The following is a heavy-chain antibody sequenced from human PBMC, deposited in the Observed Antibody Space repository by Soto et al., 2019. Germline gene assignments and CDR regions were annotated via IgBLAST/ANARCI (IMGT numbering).Heavy chain of an antibody. CDR2: INSGSSTI. D-gene: IGHD5-12*01. J-gene: IGHJ4*02. CDR1: GFTFRSYA. CDR3: VRDRGYTGYDLEY. Sequence: EVQLVESGGGLVQPGGSLRLSCAASGFTFRSYAMNWVRQAPGKGLEWVSYINSGSSTIYYADSAKGRFTISRDNAKNSLYLQMNSRRDEDTAVYFCVRDRGYTGYDLEYWGQGALVTVSS. V-gene: IGHV3-48*02.